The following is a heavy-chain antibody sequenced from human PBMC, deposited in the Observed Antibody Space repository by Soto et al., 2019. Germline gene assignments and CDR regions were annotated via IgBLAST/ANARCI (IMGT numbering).Heavy chain of an antibody. Sequence: GGSLRLSCAASGFTFSSYDMNWVRQAPGKGLEWVSAIGVYANTYYADSVKGRFTISRDDSRNTVHLQLNSLRVDDTAVYYCAKESTVGSQGDYFDSWGQGTLVTVSS. J-gene: IGHJ4*02. CDR1: GFTFSSYD. D-gene: IGHD1-26*01. V-gene: IGHV3-23*01. CDR2: IGVYANT. CDR3: AKESTVGSQGDYFDS.